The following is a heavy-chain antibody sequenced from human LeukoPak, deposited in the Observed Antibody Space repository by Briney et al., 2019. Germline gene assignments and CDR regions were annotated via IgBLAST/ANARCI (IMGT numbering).Heavy chain of an antibody. CDR3: AREYGDYSGAFDF. CDR1: GFTFSSYS. CDR2: ISSSSSYI. Sequence: GGSLRLSCAASGFTFSSYSMNWVRQAPGKGLEWVSSISSSSSYIYYADSVKGRFTISRDNAKNSLYLQMNSLRAEDTAVYYCAREYGDYSGAFDFWGQGTMVTVSS. J-gene: IGHJ3*01. D-gene: IGHD4-17*01. V-gene: IGHV3-21*01.